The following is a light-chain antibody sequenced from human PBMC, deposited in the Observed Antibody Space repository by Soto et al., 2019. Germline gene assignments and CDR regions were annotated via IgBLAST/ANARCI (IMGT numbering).Light chain of an antibody. CDR3: QHIHIYPRT. J-gene: IGKJ3*01. CDR1: QGISSY. Sequence: IQLTQSPSSLSASAGDRVTITCRASQGISSYLAWYQQKPGKAPKLLMPSASTLQRGVPSRFSGSGSVTEFTLTISGLQPEDFATYYYQHIHIYPRTFVPGTKVDI. V-gene: IGKV1-9*01. CDR2: SAS.